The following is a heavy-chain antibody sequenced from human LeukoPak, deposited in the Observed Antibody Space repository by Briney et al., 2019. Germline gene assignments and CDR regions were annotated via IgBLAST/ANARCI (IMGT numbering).Heavy chain of an antibody. V-gene: IGHV1-2*02. J-gene: IGHJ4*02. Sequence: GASVKVSCKASGYTFTGYYMHWVRPAPGQGLEWMGWINPNSGGTNYAQKFQGRVTMTRDTSISTAYMELSRLRSDDTAVYYCANSESDYGDYLGNYWGQGTLVTVSS. CDR3: ANSESDYGDYLGNY. CDR2: INPNSGGT. CDR1: GYTFTGYY. D-gene: IGHD4-17*01.